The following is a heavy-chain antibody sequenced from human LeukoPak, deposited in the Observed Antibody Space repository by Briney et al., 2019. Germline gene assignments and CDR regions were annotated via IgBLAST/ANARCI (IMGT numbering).Heavy chain of an antibody. CDR3: ATGYSYSRYNFDY. J-gene: IGHJ4*02. CDR2: IYYSGST. Sequence: PSETLSLTCTVSGGSISSYYWSWIRQPPGQGLEWVGYIYYSGSTKYNPSLKSRVTRSVDTTKNQFSLQLSSVTAAATAVYFCATGYSYSRYNFDYWGQGTLVTVSS. V-gene: IGHV4-59*01. CDR1: GGSISSYY. D-gene: IGHD5-18*01.